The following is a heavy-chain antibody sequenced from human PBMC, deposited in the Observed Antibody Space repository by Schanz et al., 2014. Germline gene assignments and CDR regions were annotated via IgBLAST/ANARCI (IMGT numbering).Heavy chain of an antibody. V-gene: IGHV3-15*01. CDR2: IKSNTDGGTT. J-gene: IGHJ5*02. CDR1: GFTFTNAW. Sequence: EVELVESGGGLVKPGGSLRLSCVVSGFTFTNAWMSWVRQAPGKGLEWVGRIKSNTDGGTTDYATPVKGRFTISRDDSKNTLYLQMNSLKSEDTAVYYCTSMATISRNWFDPWGQGTLVTVSS. D-gene: IGHD2-2*02. CDR3: TSMATISRNWFDP.